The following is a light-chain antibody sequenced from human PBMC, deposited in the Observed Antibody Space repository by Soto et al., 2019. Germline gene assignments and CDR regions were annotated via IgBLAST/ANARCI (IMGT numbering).Light chain of an antibody. CDR3: QQYGSSPWT. CDR2: GAS. CDR1: QGVGSNY. V-gene: IGKV3-20*01. Sequence: EIVLTQSPGTLSLSPGERATLSCKASQGVGSNYLAWYQQKPGQAPRPLIYGASSRATGIPDRFSGSGSGADITLTISRLEPEDGAVYYCQQYGSSPWTFGQGTTVEIK. J-gene: IGKJ1*01.